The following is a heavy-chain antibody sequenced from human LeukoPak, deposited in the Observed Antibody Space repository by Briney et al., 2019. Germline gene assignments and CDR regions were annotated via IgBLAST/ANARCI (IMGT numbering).Heavy chain of an antibody. V-gene: IGHV1-2*02. D-gene: IGHD2-2*02. CDR2: INPNNGVT. J-gene: IGHJ3*02. CDR1: GYTFTDYY. Sequence: ASVKVSCKASGYTFTDYYMHWVRQAPGHGLEWMGWINPNNGVTNYAQKFHGRVTMTRDTSISTAYMELSRLRSDDTAVYYCARRHIPNRDTFDIWGQGTMVTVS. CDR3: ARRHIPNRDTFDI.